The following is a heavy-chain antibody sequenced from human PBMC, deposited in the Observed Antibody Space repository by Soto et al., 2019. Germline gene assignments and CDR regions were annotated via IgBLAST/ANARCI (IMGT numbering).Heavy chain of an antibody. Sequence: QVQLVQSGAEVKEPGASVRVSCKASGYTFTTHGISWVRQAPGQGLEWMGWISPYNGKTTYAQKVQGRVTMTTDTSTSTAYMELRGLRSDDTPVYYCARVDDYVWGSFRPWGQGTQVTLSS. CDR2: ISPYNGKT. CDR1: GYTFTTHG. D-gene: IGHD3-16*02. V-gene: IGHV1-18*04. J-gene: IGHJ4*02. CDR3: ARVDDYVWGSFRP.